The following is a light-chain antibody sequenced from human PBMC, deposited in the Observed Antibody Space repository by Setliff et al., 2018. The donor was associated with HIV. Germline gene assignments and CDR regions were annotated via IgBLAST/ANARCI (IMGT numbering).Light chain of an antibody. CDR2: DAS. CDR3: QVWDSSSDHHV. J-gene: IGLJ1*01. V-gene: IGLV3-21*03. CDR1: NIGSKS. Sequence: SYELTQPPSVSVAPGKTATITCGGNNIGSKSVHWYQRKPGQAPLMVVYDASDRPSGIPDRFSGSKSGNTATLTISRVEAGDEADYYCQVWDSSSDHHVFGTGTKV.